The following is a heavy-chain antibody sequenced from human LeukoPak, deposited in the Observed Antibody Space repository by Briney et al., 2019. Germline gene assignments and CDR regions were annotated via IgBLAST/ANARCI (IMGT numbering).Heavy chain of an antibody. CDR3: AKVRYVDYYFDY. J-gene: IGHJ4*02. CDR2: ISGSGGST. Sequence: GGSLRLSCAASGFTFSSYAMSWVRQAPGQGLEWVSGISGSGGSTYYADSVKGRFTISRDNSKNTLYLQMNSLRAEDTAVYYCAKVRYVDYYFDYWGQGTLVTVSS. D-gene: IGHD3-9*01. CDR1: GFTFSSYA. V-gene: IGHV3-23*01.